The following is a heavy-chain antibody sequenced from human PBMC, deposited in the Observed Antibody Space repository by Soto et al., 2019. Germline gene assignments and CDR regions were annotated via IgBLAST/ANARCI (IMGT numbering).Heavy chain of an antibody. J-gene: IGHJ6*02. CDR1: GYSFTSYW. V-gene: IGHV5-10-1*01. D-gene: IGHD3-10*01. CDR2: IDPSDSYT. CDR3: AKDVLGDWFGTYGMDV. Sequence: PGESLKISCKGSGYSFTSYWISWVRQMPGKGLEWMGRIDPSDSYTNYSPSFQGHVTISADKSISTAYLQWSSLKASDTAMYYCAKDVLGDWFGTYGMDVWGQGTTVTVSS.